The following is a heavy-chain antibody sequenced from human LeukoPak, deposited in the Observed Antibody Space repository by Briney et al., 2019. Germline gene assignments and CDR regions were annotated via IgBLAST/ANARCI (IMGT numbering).Heavy chain of an antibody. J-gene: IGHJ3*02. V-gene: IGHV4-4*07. CDR1: GGSISSYY. CDR3: ARGCGGDCYSDDAFDI. CDR2: IYTSGST. Sequence: PSETLSLTCTVYGGSISSYYWSWIQQPAGKGLEWIGRIYTSGSTNYNPSLKSRVTMSVDTSKNQFSLKLSSVTAADTAVYYCARGCGGDCYSDDAFDIWGQGTMVTVSS. D-gene: IGHD2-21*02.